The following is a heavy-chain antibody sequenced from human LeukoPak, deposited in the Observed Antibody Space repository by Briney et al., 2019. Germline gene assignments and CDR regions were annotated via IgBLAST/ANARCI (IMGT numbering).Heavy chain of an antibody. Sequence: ASVKVSCKASGYTFTTYYMHWVRQAPGQGLEWMGIINPSADTTNYAQKFQGRVTMTTDTSTSTAYMELRSLRSDDTAVYYCARDLNPHCSSTSCYLLGTYYYYYGMDVWGQGTTVTVSS. CDR2: INPSADTT. D-gene: IGHD2-2*01. CDR3: ARDLNPHCSSTSCYLLGTYYYYYGMDV. CDR1: GYTFTTYY. V-gene: IGHV1-46*01. J-gene: IGHJ6*02.